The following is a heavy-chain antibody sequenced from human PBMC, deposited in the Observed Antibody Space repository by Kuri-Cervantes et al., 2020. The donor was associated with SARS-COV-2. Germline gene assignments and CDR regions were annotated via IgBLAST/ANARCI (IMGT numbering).Heavy chain of an antibody. J-gene: IGHJ4*02. D-gene: IGHD3-22*01. CDR3: ARPSSGYYFSPFDY. Sequence: GESLKISCAASGFTFSSYAMSWVRQAPGKGLEWVSAISGSGGSTYYADSVKGRSTISRDNSKNTLYLQMNSLRAEDTAVYYCARPSSGYYFSPFDYWGQGTLVTVSS. V-gene: IGHV3-23*01. CDR2: ISGSGGST. CDR1: GFTFSSYA.